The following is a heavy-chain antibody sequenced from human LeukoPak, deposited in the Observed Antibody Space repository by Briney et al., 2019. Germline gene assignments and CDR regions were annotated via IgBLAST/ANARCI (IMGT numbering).Heavy chain of an antibody. D-gene: IGHD5-12*01. CDR2: ISGSGGST. CDR1: GFTFSSYA. CDR3: ARDVRWLRFVFDN. V-gene: IGHV3-23*01. Sequence: GGSLRLSCAASGFTFSSYAMSWVRQAPEKGLERVSGISGSGGSTYFADSVKGRFTISRDNAKNSLYLAMNSLRDEDTAVYYCARDVRWLRFVFDNWGQGTLVTVSS. J-gene: IGHJ4*02.